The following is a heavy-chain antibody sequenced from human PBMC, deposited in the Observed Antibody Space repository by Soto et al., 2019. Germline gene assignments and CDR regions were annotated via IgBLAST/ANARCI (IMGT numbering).Heavy chain of an antibody. J-gene: IGHJ4*02. V-gene: IGHV3-23*01. CDR3: SKGGSKKDYDFWSGYYVTDY. CDR1: GFTFSSYA. Sequence: PGGSLRLSCAASGFTFSSYAMSWVRQAPGKGLEWVSAISGSGGSTYYADSVKGRFTISRDNSKNTLYLQMNSLRAEDTAVYYFSKGGSKKDYDFWSGYYVTDYWGQGTLVTVSS. D-gene: IGHD3-3*01. CDR2: ISGSGGST.